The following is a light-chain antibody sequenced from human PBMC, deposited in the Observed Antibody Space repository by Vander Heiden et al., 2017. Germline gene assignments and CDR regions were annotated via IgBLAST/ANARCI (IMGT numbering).Light chain of an antibody. Sequence: DIQMTQSPSTLSASVGDRVTITYRASQSISSWLAWYQQKPGKAPKLLIYDASSLESGVPSRFSGSGSGTEFTLTISSLQPDDFATYYCQQYNSYSPTFGHGTKVEIK. CDR3: QQYNSYSPT. J-gene: IGKJ1*01. CDR1: QSISSW. V-gene: IGKV1-5*01. CDR2: DAS.